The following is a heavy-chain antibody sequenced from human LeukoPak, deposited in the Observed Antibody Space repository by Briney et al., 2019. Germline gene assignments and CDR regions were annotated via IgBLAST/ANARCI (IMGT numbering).Heavy chain of an antibody. CDR2: IKQDGSEK. Sequence: PGGSLRLSCAASGFTFSSYWMSWVRQAPGKGLEWVANIKQDGSEKYYVDSVKGRFTISRDNAKNSLYLQMNSLRAEDTAVYYCAKDHGLAWGHRAYYFDYWGQGTLVTVSS. CDR3: AKDHGLAWGHRAYYFDY. CDR1: GFTFSSYW. D-gene: IGHD3/OR15-3a*01. V-gene: IGHV3-7*03. J-gene: IGHJ4*02.